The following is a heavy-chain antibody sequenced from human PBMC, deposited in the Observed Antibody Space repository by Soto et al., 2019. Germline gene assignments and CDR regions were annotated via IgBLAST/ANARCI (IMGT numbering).Heavy chain of an antibody. CDR1: GYSFTSYD. CDR3: ARDRLIVATIVDY. Sequence: GASVKVSCKASGYSFTSYDINWVRQATGQGLEWMGWMNANSGNTDYAQKFQGRVTMTTDTSTSTAYMELRSLRSDDTAVYYCARDRLIVATIVDYWGQGTLVTVSS. J-gene: IGHJ4*02. V-gene: IGHV1-8*01. D-gene: IGHD5-12*01. CDR2: MNANSGNT.